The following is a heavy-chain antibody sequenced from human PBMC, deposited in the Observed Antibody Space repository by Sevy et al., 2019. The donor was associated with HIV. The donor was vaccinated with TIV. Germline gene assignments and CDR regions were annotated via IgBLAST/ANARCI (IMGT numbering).Heavy chain of an antibody. J-gene: IGHJ4*02. CDR2: ISAYNGNT. CDR1: GYTFTSYG. CDR3: ARDRSYYDSSGYYRGYYFDY. D-gene: IGHD3-22*01. V-gene: IGHV1-18*04. Sequence: ASVKVSCKASGYTFTSYGISWVRQAPGQGLEWMGWISAYNGNTNSAQTLQGRVTMTTDTSTSTAYMELRSLRSDDTAVYYCARDRSYYDSSGYYRGYYFDYWGQGTLVTVSS.